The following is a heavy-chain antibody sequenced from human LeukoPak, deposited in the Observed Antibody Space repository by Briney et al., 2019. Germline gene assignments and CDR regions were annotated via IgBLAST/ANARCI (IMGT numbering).Heavy chain of an antibody. V-gene: IGHV3-53*01. CDR2: IYSGGTT. J-gene: IGHJ4*02. Sequence: PGGSLRLSCAVSGFTVSSNYMSWVRQAPGKGLEWVSIIYSGGTTYYADSVKGRFTISRDNSENTLYLQMNSLRAEDTAVYYCARDLRGLDYWGQGTLVTVSS. CDR1: GFTVSSNY. CDR3: ARDLRGLDY.